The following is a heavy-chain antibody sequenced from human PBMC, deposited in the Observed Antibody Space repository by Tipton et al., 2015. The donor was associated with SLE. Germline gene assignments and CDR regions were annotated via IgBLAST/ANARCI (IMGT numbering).Heavy chain of an antibody. V-gene: IGHV4-4*07. D-gene: IGHD3-10*01. Sequence: TLSLTCTVSGGSISSHYWSWIRQPAGKRLEWIGRIYTSGITNYNPSLKSRVTMSVDTSKNQFSLKLSSVTAADTAVYYCARVKGSGRRNWFDPWGQGTLVTVSS. CDR1: GGSISSHY. CDR3: ARVKGSGRRNWFDP. CDR2: IYTSGIT. J-gene: IGHJ5*02.